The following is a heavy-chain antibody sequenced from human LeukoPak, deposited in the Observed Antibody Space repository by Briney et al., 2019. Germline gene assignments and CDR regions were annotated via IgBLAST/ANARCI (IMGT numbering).Heavy chain of an antibody. D-gene: IGHD3-22*01. V-gene: IGHV1-46*01. J-gene: IGHJ4*02. CDR1: GYTFSSYY. Sequence: ASVKVSCKASGYTFSSYYMHWVRQAPGQGLEWMGIINPSGGSTSYSQKLQGRVTMTRDTSISTAYMELSRLRSDDTAVYYCARGGRYYYDSSGSFDYWGQGTLVTVSS. CDR2: INPSGGST. CDR3: ARGGRYYYDSSGSFDY.